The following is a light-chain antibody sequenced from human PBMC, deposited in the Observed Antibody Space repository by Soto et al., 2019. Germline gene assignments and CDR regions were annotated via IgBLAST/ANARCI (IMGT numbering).Light chain of an antibody. J-gene: IGKJ1*01. V-gene: IGKV2-28*01. CDR3: MEVLQITGT. CDR2: LAF. CDR1: QSRLHGNGYNY. Sequence: DIVMTQSPFSLPVTPGEPASISCRSSQSRLHGNGYNYLDWYLQKPGQSPQLVVYLAFNRASGVHDRFSGSESGINFTLNISRVEAYDVRVCYCMEVLQITGTLGEGAKLEI.